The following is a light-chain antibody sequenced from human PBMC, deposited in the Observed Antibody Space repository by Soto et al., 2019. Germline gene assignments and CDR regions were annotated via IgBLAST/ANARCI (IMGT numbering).Light chain of an antibody. Sequence: QSALTQPASVSGSPGQSIAISCTGTSSDVGGYSYVSWYQQQPGKAPKLVISDVSNRPSGVSERFSGSKSGNTASLTISGLQTEDEADYYCVSYTTSSTYVFGTGTKLTVL. J-gene: IGLJ1*01. V-gene: IGLV2-14*01. CDR2: DVS. CDR3: VSYTTSSTYV. CDR1: SSDVGGYSY.